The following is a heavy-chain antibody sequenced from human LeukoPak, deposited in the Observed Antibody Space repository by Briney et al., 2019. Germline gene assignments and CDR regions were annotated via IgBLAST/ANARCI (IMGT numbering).Heavy chain of an antibody. V-gene: IGHV3-23*01. CDR2: ISGSGRST. J-gene: IGHJ6*02. CDR1: RFTFSNYV. D-gene: IGHD3-16*01. CDR3: ARVAGTIRIWPQPFGDGMDV. Sequence: GGSLRLSCAASRFTFSNYVMSWVRQAPGGGREWVSAISGSGRSTYYADSVKGRFTISRDNSKNTLYLKMNSLRAEDTALYYCARVAGTIRIWPQPFGDGMDVWGQGTTVTVSS.